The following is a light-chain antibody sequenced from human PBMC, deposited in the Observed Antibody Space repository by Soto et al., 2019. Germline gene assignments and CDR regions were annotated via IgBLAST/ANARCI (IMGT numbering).Light chain of an antibody. V-gene: IGLV2-8*01. Sequence: QSVLTQPPSASGSPGQSVPISCTGTKNDIGVYDFVSWYQHHPGKAPRLIIYEVVQRPSGVPARFSGSKSGNTASLTVSGLQAADEADYFCKSYTGSNTYVFGSGTKVTVL. CDR1: KNDIGVYDF. J-gene: IGLJ1*01. CDR3: KSYTGSNTYV. CDR2: EVV.